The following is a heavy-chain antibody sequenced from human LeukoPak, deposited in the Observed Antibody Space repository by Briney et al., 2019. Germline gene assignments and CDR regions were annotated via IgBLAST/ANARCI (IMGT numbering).Heavy chain of an antibody. V-gene: IGHV3-7*01. Sequence: GGSLRLSCAASGFTFSSYWMSWVRQAPGKGLEWAANIKQDGSEKYYVDSVKGRFTISRDNAKNSLYLQMNSLRAEDTAVYYCARSAQVGHIVVVTAITFYFDYWGQGTLVTVSS. CDR3: ARSAQVGHIVVVTAITFYFDY. CDR2: IKQDGSEK. J-gene: IGHJ4*02. CDR1: GFTFSSYW. D-gene: IGHD2-21*02.